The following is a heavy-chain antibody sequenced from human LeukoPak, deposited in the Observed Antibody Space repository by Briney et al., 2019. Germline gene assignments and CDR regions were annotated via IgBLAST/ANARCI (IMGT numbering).Heavy chain of an antibody. CDR1: GFTFSSYS. Sequence: TGGSLRLSCAASGFTFSSYSMNWVRQAPGKGLEWVSYISSSSSTIYYADSVKGRFTISRDNAKNSLYLQMNNLRAEDTAMYYCAKDNHYSDSGTYYYYFDSWGQGTLVTVSS. J-gene: IGHJ4*02. CDR2: ISSSSSTI. D-gene: IGHD3-22*01. V-gene: IGHV3-48*04. CDR3: AKDNHYSDSGTYYYYFDS.